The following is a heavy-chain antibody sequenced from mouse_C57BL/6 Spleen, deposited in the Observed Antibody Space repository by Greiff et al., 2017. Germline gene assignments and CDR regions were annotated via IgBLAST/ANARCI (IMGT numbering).Heavy chain of an antibody. V-gene: IGHV1-59*01. J-gene: IGHJ2*01. CDR3: ARKPTMVTTKGLDY. CDR1: GYTFTSYW. CDR2: IDPSDSYT. Sequence: VQLQQSGAELVRPGTSVKLSCKASGYTFTSYWMHWVKQRPGQGLEWIGVIDPSDSYTNYNQKFKGKATLTVDTSSSTAYMQLSSLTSEDSAVYYCARKPTMVTTKGLDYWGQGTTLTVSS. D-gene: IGHD2-9*01.